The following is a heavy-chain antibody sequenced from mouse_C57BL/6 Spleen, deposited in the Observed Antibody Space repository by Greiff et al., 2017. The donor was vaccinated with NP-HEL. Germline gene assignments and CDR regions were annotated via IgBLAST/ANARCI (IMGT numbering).Heavy chain of an antibody. D-gene: IGHD1-3*01. CDR2: IYPGDGDN. CDR3: AREGYIWSWFAY. J-gene: IGHJ3*01. CDR1: GYAFSSSW. V-gene: IGHV1-82*01. Sequence: QVQLKQSGPELVKPGASVKISCKASGYAFSSSWMNWVKQRPGKGLEWIGRIYPGDGDNNYNGKFKGKATLTADNSSSTAYMQLSSLTSEDSAVYFCAREGYIWSWFAYWGQGTLVTVSA.